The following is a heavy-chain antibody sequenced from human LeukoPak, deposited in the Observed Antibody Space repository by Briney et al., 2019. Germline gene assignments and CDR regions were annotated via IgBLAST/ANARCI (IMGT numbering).Heavy chain of an antibody. CDR1: GFSFSSYE. Sequence: PGGSLRLSCAASGFSFSSYEMNWVRQAPGKGLEWVSYISSSGSTIYNADSVKGRFTISRDNAKNSLYLQMNSLRAEDTAVCYCARGYYYGSGTLGPFDSWGQRTLVTVST. V-gene: IGHV3-48*03. D-gene: IGHD3-10*01. CDR3: ARGYYYGSGTLGPFDS. CDR2: ISSSGSTI. J-gene: IGHJ5*01.